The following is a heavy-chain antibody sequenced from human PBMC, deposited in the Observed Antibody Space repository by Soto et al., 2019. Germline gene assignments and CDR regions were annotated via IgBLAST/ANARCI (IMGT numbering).Heavy chain of an antibody. CDR3: ARQAEEGIRDVLAVSAFLLNRTTDL. CDR2: IYYSGST. D-gene: IGHD1-26*01. J-gene: IGHJ2*01. Sequence: KGLEWIGSIYYSGSTYYNPSLKSRVTISVDTSKNQFSLKLSSVTAADTAVYYFARQAEEGIRDVLAVSAFLLNRTTDL. V-gene: IGHV4-39*01.